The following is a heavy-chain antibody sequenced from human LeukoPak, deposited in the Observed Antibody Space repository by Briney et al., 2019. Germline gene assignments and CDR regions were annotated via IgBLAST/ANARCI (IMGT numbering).Heavy chain of an antibody. CDR2: INPNSGGT. CDR3: ARVIGNWVIDY. Sequence: ASVKVSCKAFGYTFTSYYMHWVRQAPGQGLEWMGWINPNSGGTNYAQKFQGRVTMTRDTSISTAYMELSRLRSDDTAVYYCARVIGNWVIDYWGQGTLVTVSS. V-gene: IGHV1-2*02. D-gene: IGHD7-27*01. J-gene: IGHJ4*02. CDR1: GYTFTSYY.